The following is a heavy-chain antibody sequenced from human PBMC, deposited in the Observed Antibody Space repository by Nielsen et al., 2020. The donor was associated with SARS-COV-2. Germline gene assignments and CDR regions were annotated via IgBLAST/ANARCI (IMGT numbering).Heavy chain of an antibody. D-gene: IGHD5-24*01. CDR2: ISSSSSYT. Sequence: GESLKISCAASGFTFSDYYMSWIRQAPGKGLEWVSYISSSSSYTNYADSVKGRFTISRDNAKNSLYLQMNSLRAEDTAVYYCARSEGPYKYFDPWGQGALVTVSS. V-gene: IGHV3-11*03. CDR1: GFTFSDYY. J-gene: IGHJ5*02. CDR3: ARSEGPYKYFDP.